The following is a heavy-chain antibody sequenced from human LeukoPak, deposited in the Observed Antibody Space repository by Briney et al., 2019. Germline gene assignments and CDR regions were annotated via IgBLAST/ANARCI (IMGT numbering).Heavy chain of an antibody. Sequence: GASVKVSCKVSGYTLTELSMHWVRQAPGKGLEWMGGFYPEYGETIYAQKFQGRVTMTEDTSTDTAYMELSSLRSEDTAVYYCATTMVHISAFDIWGQGTMVTVSS. J-gene: IGHJ3*02. CDR2: FYPEYGET. CDR3: ATTMVHISAFDI. D-gene: IGHD3-10*01. CDR1: GYTLTELS. V-gene: IGHV1-24*01.